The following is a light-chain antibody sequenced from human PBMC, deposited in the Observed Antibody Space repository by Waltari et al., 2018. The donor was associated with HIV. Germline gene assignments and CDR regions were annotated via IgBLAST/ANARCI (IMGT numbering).Light chain of an antibody. V-gene: IGKV1-5*03. Sequence: IQITQSPSTLSASVGARVPITSRASHSIIRWLAWYQQKPGKTPILLIYQASDLQNGVPSRFSGSGSGTDFALTISSLQPDDFATYYCQQYNSLWTFGQGTKVEVK. CDR2: QAS. J-gene: IGKJ1*01. CDR1: HSIIRW. CDR3: QQYNSLWT.